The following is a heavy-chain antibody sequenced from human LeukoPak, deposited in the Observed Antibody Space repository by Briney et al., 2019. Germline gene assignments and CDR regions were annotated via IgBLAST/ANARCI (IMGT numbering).Heavy chain of an antibody. CDR1: GYTFTSYA. Sequence: ASVKVSCKASGYTFTSYAMHWVRQAPGQRLEWMGWINAGNGNIKYSQKFQGRVTITRDTSASTAYMELSSLRSEDTAVYYCAREPPVGATTNGGFDIWGQGTMVTVSS. V-gene: IGHV1-3*01. CDR3: AREPPVGATTNGGFDI. D-gene: IGHD1-26*01. J-gene: IGHJ3*02. CDR2: INAGNGNI.